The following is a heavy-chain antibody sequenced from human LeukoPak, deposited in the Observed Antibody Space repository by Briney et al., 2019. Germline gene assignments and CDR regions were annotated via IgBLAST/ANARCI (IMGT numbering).Heavy chain of an antibody. Sequence: ASVKVSCKASGYTFTSYAMHWVRQAPGQRLEWMGWINAGNGNTKYSQKFQGRVTITRDTSASTAYMELSSLRSEDTAVYYCARAYCSSTSCSGRWVVPDYRGQGTLVTVSS. V-gene: IGHV1-3*01. CDR1: GYTFTSYA. CDR2: INAGNGNT. CDR3: ARAYCSSTSCSGRWVVPDY. D-gene: IGHD2-2*01. J-gene: IGHJ4*02.